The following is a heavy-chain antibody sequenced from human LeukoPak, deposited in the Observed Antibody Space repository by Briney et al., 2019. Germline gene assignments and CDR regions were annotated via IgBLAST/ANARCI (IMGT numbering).Heavy chain of an antibody. CDR3: AKDREAYGNYGPPDFDY. V-gene: IGHV3-9*01. CDR1: GFTFDDYA. D-gene: IGHD3-10*01. CDR2: ISWNSGSI. Sequence: PGRSLRLFCAASGFTFDDYAMHWGRQAPGQCLESVSGISWNSGSIGYADSVKGRFTISRDNAKNSLYLQMNSLRAEDTALYYCAKDREAYGNYGPPDFDYWGQGTLVTVSS. J-gene: IGHJ4*02.